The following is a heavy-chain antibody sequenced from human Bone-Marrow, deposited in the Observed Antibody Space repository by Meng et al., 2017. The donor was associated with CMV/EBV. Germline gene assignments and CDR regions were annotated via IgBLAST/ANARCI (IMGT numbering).Heavy chain of an antibody. CDR1: GGSFSGYF. CDR2: INHSGST. D-gene: IGHD3-3*01. J-gene: IGHJ6*02. CDR3: ARDFWSGAGYYYYGMDV. V-gene: IGHV4-34*01. Sequence: SETLSLTCAVYGGSFSGYFWSWIRQSPGKGLEWIGEINHSGSTNYNPSLKSRLTMSVDASKNQFSLRLSSVTAADTAVYYCARDFWSGAGYYYYGMDVWGQGTTVTVSS.